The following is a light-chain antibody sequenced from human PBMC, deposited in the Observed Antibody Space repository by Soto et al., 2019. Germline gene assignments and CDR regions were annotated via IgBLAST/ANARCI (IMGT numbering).Light chain of an antibody. CDR2: KAS. J-gene: IGKJ1*01. V-gene: IGKV1-5*03. CDR3: QQYKSPAWT. Sequence: DIQMTQSPSTLSASVGDRVTITCRASQTISSWLAWYQHKPGKPPKLLIYKASSLETGVPSRFSGSGSGTEFTLTISSLQPDDFATYYCQQYKSPAWTFGQGTKVDIK. CDR1: QTISSW.